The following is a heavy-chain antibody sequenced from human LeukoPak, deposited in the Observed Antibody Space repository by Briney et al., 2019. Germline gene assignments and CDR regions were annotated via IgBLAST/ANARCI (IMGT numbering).Heavy chain of an antibody. CDR2: IYHSGST. CDR3: MRQYCSRTSCYLSGMDV. CDR1: GGSISSSNW. D-gene: IGHD2-2*01. V-gene: IGHV4-4*02. Sequence: SETLSLTCAVSGGSISSSNWWSWVRQPPGKGLEWIGEIYHSGSTNYNPSLKSRVTISVDKSKNQFSLKLSSVTAADTAVYYCMRQYCSRTSCYLSGMDVWGQGTTVTVSS. J-gene: IGHJ6*02.